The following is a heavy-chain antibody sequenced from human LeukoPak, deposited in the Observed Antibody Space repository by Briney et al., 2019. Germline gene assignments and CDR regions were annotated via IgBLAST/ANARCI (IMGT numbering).Heavy chain of an antibody. D-gene: IGHD5-12*01. V-gene: IGHV3-74*01. CDR1: GFTFSSYW. Sequence: PGGSLRLSCAASGFTFSSYWMPWVRQAPGKGLVWVSRISNDGSTTTYADSVKGRFTISRDNAKNTLYLQMNSLRAEDTAVYYCARDMEMATISGFDYWGQGTLVTVSS. CDR2: ISNDGSTT. CDR3: ARDMEMATISGFDY. J-gene: IGHJ4*02.